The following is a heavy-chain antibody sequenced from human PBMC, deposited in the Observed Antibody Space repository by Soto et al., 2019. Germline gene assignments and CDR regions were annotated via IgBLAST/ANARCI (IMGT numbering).Heavy chain of an antibody. CDR1: GGTFSSYT. Sequence: SVKVSCKASGGTFSSYTISWVRQAPGQGLEWMGRIIPILGIANYAQKFQGRVTITADKSTSTAYMELSSLRSEDTAVYYCARDRVDSSGYDPLSPYYFDYWGQGNLVTVSS. CDR3: ARDRVDSSGYDPLSPYYFDY. D-gene: IGHD3-22*01. V-gene: IGHV1-69*04. J-gene: IGHJ4*02. CDR2: IIPILGIA.